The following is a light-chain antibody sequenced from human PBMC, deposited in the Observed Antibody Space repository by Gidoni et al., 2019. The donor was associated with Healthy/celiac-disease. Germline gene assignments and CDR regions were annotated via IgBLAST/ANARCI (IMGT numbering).Light chain of an antibody. CDR1: QGISSY. Sequence: AIRITQSPSSLSASTGDRVTITCRASQGISSYLAWYQQKPGKAPKLLIYAASPLQSGVPSRFSGSGSGTDFTLTISCLQYEDFATYYCQQYYSYPPLTFGGGTKVEIK. CDR3: QQYYSYPPLT. V-gene: IGKV1-8*01. J-gene: IGKJ4*01. CDR2: AAS.